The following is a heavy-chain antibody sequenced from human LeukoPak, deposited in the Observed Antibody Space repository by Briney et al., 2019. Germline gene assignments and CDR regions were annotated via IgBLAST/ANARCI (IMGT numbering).Heavy chain of an antibody. Sequence: GASVTVTCKASGYTFTGYYMHWVRQAPGQGLEWMGWINPNSGGTNYAQKFQGRVTMTRDTSISTAYMELSRLRSDDTAVYYCARYSWNDYFDYCDQGTLVTVSS. D-gene: IGHD1-1*01. J-gene: IGHJ4*02. CDR1: GYTFTGYY. CDR3: ARYSWNDYFDY. V-gene: IGHV1-2*02. CDR2: INPNSGGT.